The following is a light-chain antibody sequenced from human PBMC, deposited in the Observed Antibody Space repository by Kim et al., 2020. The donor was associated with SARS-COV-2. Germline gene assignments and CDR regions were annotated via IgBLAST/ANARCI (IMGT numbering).Light chain of an antibody. Sequence: ASVGDRVTITCRASQGIRSDLGWYQQKAEKAPKRLVYAASILDSGVPSRFSGSASGTDFTLTISSLRPEDFATYYCLQHNTYPWTFGQGTKVDIK. CDR3: LQHNTYPWT. V-gene: IGKV1-17*01. J-gene: IGKJ1*01. CDR2: AAS. CDR1: QGIRSD.